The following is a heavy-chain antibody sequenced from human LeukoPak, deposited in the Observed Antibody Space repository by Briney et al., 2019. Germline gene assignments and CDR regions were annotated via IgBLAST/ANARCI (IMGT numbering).Heavy chain of an antibody. CDR3: ARDNDYYGSGSYSWFDP. CDR2: ISYDGSNK. Sequence: PGRSLRLSCAASGFTFSSYAMHWVRQAPGKGLEWVAVISYDGSNKYYADSVKGRFTISRDNSKSTLYLQMNSLRAEDTAVYYCARDNDYYGSGSYSWFDPWGQGTLVTVSS. CDR1: GFTFSSYA. J-gene: IGHJ5*02. V-gene: IGHV3-30-3*01. D-gene: IGHD3-10*01.